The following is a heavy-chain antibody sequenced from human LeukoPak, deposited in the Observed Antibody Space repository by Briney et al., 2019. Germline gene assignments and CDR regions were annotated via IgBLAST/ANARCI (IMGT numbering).Heavy chain of an antibody. Sequence: GSLRLSCAASGFTFSSYWMHWVRQAPGKGLEWVATIRQDGSQKYYVDSVKGRFTISRDNAKNSLYLQMNSLRAEDTAVYYCARDGDYGDYAYDYWGQGTLVTVSS. CDR3: ARDGDYGDYAYDY. CDR1: GFTFSSYW. D-gene: IGHD4-17*01. V-gene: IGHV3-7*01. CDR2: IRQDGSQK. J-gene: IGHJ4*02.